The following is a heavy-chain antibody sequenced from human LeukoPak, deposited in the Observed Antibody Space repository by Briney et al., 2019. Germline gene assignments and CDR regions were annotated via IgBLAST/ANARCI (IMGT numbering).Heavy chain of an antibody. J-gene: IGHJ3*02. V-gene: IGHV4-59*08. CDR2: IYHSGNT. CDR1: GGSISSYY. Sequence: SEILSLTCAVSGGSISSYYWSWIRQSPGKGLEWIAYIYHSGNTNYNPSFKSRVTISVDTSKNQFSLKLTSVAAADTAIYYCARQPSGTAAFDIWGQGTMVTVSS. D-gene: IGHD1/OR15-1a*01. CDR3: ARQPSGTAAFDI.